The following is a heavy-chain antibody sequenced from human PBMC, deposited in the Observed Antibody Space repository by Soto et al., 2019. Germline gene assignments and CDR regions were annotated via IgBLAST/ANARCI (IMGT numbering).Heavy chain of an antibody. D-gene: IGHD3-10*01. V-gene: IGHV3-74*01. CDR1: GFTFGSYW. J-gene: IGHJ4*02. CDR2: INGDGSRT. CDR3: SRETLWFGESPKS. Sequence: EVQLVESGGGSVQTGGSLRISCAASGFTFGSYWMDWVRQAPGKGLVWVSRINGDGSRTTYADSVKGRFTISRDNAQNPLYLQMNSLRVDDTAVYYCSRETLWFGESPKSGGQGTLVTVSS.